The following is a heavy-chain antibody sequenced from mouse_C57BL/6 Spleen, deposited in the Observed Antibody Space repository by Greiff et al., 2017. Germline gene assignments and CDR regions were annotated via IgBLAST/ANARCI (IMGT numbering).Heavy chain of an antibody. Sequence: EVKLVESGPGLVKPSQSLSLTCSVTGYSITSGYYWNWIRQFPGNKLEWMGYISYDGSNNYNPSLKNRISITLDTSKNQFFLKLNSVTTEDTATYYCARGEGDGYYLYYFDYWGQGTTLTVSS. CDR3: ARGEGDGYYLYYFDY. D-gene: IGHD2-3*01. V-gene: IGHV3-6*01. CDR2: ISYDGSN. CDR1: GYSITSGYY. J-gene: IGHJ2*01.